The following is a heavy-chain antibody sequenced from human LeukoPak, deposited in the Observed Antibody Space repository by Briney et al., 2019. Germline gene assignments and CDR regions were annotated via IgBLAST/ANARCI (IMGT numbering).Heavy chain of an antibody. CDR3: APPPRPLIGY. V-gene: IGHV3-23*01. CDR1: GLTFSRYA. Sequence: GGSLRLSCAVSGLTFSRYAMSWVRQAPGKGLEWVSAISGSGGSTYYADSVKGRFTISRDNSKNTLYLQMNSLRAEDTAVYYCAPPPRPLIGYWGQGTLVTVSS. CDR2: ISGSGGST. J-gene: IGHJ4*02.